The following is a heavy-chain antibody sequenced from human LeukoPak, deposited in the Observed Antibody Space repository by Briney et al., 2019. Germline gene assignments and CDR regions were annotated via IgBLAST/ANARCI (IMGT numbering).Heavy chain of an antibody. CDR2: IYHRGST. D-gene: IGHD3-22*01. J-gene: IGHJ2*01. Sequence: SGTLSLTCAVSGGSISSDNWWSWVRQPPGKGLEWIGEIYHRGSTNFNPSLNGRVSISIDKSKNQFSLKLSSVTAADRAVYYCARREYYDSTGYFDLWGRGTLVTVSS. CDR1: GGSISSDNW. V-gene: IGHV4-4*02. CDR3: ARREYYDSTGYFDL.